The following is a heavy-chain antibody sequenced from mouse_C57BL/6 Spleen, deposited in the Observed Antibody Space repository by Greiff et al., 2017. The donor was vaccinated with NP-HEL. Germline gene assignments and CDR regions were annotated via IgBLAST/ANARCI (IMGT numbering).Heavy chain of an antibody. CDR1: GYTFTSYW. CDR3: AREGQD. J-gene: IGHJ2*01. CDR2: IDPSDSYT. V-gene: IGHV1-50*01. Sequence: QVQLQQPGAELVKPGASVKLSCKASGYTFTSYWMQWVKQRPGQGLEWIGEIDPSDSYTNYNQKFKGKATLTVDTSSSTADMQLSSLTSEDSAVYYCAREGQDWGQGTTLTVSS. D-gene: IGHD6-1*01.